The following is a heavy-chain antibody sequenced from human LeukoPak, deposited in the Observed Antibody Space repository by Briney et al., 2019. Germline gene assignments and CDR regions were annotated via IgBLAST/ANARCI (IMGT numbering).Heavy chain of an antibody. J-gene: IGHJ6*02. D-gene: IGHD5-18*01. CDR1: GFTFTTYW. V-gene: IGHV3-74*01. CDR3: ARDAVDTANAV. Sequence: GGSLRLSCAASGFTFTTYWMHWVRQAPGKGLVWASHINSDGSITSYADSVKGRFTISRDIAKNTLYLQMNSLRAEDTAVYYCARDAVDTANAVWGQGTTVTVSS. CDR2: INSDGSIT.